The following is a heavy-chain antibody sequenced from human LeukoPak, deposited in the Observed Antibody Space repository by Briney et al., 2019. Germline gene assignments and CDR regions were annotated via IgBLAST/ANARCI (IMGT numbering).Heavy chain of an antibody. CDR1: GFTSSSYA. Sequence: GGSLRLSCAASGFTSSSYAMSWVRQAPGKGLEWVSAISYSGDNTHYTDSVKGRFTISRDNSKNTLYLQMNSLRVEDTAIYYCAREGASLILMVIPPDYWGQGTLVTVSS. D-gene: IGHD3-22*01. J-gene: IGHJ4*02. CDR2: ISYSGDNT. CDR3: AREGASLILMVIPPDY. V-gene: IGHV3-23*01.